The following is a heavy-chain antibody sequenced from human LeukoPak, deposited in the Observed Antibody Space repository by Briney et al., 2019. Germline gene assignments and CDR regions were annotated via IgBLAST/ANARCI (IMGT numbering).Heavy chain of an antibody. Sequence: GGSLRLSCAASGFTFSSYWMHWVRQAPGKGLVWVSRINSDGSSTSYADSVKGRFTISRDNAKNTLYLQMNSLRAEDTAVNYCARMRAARPSHFDYWGQGTLVTVSS. J-gene: IGHJ4*02. V-gene: IGHV3-74*01. D-gene: IGHD6-6*01. CDR3: ARMRAARPSHFDY. CDR2: INSDGSST. CDR1: GFTFSSYW.